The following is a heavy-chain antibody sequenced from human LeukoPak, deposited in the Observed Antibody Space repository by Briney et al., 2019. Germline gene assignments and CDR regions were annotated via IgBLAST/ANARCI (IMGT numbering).Heavy chain of an antibody. CDR1: GYSISSGYY. Sequence: PSETLSLTCTVSGYSISSGYYWGWIRQPPGKGLEWIGGIYHSGSTYYNPSLKSRVTISVDTSKNQFSLKLSSVTAADTAVYYCASNYESEDYWGQGTLVTVSP. V-gene: IGHV4-38-2*02. D-gene: IGHD3-22*01. CDR3: ASNYESEDY. CDR2: IYHSGST. J-gene: IGHJ4*02.